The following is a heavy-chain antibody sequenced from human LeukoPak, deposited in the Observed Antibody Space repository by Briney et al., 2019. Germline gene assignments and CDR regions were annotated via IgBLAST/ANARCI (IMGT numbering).Heavy chain of an antibody. Sequence: NPGGSLRLSCAASGFTFSSYSMNWVRQAPGKGLEWVSSISGSTSYIYYADSVKGRFTISRDNVKNSLYLQMNSLRAEDMAVYYCARVSVLDTARTIDYWGQGTLVTVSS. CDR1: GFTFSSYS. CDR3: ARVSVLDTARTIDY. V-gene: IGHV3-21*01. D-gene: IGHD5-18*01. CDR2: ISGSTSYI. J-gene: IGHJ4*02.